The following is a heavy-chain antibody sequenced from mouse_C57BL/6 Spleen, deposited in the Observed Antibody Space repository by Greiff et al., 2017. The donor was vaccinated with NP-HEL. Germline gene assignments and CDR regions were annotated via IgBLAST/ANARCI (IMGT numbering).Heavy chain of an antibody. Sequence: VHLVESGAELVKPGASVKMSCKASGYTFTTYPIEWMKQNHGKSLEWIGNFHPYNDDTKYNEKFKGKATLTVEKSSSTVYLELSRLTSDDSAVYYCAITTGPPYYAMDYWGQGTSVTVSS. CDR2: FHPYNDDT. D-gene: IGHD1-1*01. CDR1: GYTFTTYP. CDR3: AITTGPPYYAMDY. V-gene: IGHV1-47*01. J-gene: IGHJ4*01.